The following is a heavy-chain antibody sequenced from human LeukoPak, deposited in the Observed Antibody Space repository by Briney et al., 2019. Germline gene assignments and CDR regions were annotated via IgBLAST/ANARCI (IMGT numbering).Heavy chain of an antibody. D-gene: IGHD2-2*02. CDR1: GGSFSGYY. V-gene: IGHV4-34*01. Sequence: SETLSLACAVYGGSFSGYYWSWIRQPPGKGLEWIGEINHSGSTNYNPSLKSRVTISVDTSKNQFSLKLSSVTAADTAVYYCASRASCYKGSCWFDPWGQGTLVTVSS. CDR3: ASRASCYKGSCWFDP. J-gene: IGHJ5*02. CDR2: INHSGST.